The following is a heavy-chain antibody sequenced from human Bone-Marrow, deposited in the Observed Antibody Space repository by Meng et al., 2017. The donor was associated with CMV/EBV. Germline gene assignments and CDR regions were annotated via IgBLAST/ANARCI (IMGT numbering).Heavy chain of an antibody. J-gene: IGHJ4*02. D-gene: IGHD2-2*01. CDR1: GFTLSNYW. CDR3: ARGYCSSISCLFDY. Sequence: GGSLRLSCVVSGFTLSNYWMHWVRQAPGKGLVWVSRIKSDGSSTNYADSVKGRFTISRDNAKNTLYLQMNSLRAEDTAVYYCARGYCSSISCLFDYWGQGTLVTVSS. V-gene: IGHV3-74*01. CDR2: IKSDGSST.